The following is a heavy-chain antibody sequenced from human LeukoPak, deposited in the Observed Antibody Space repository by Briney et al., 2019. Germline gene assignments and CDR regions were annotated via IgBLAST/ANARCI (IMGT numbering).Heavy chain of an antibody. Sequence: SETLSLTCAVYGESFSGFYWSWIRQSPEKGLEWIGEVHHSGSPNYNPSLKSRVTISADTSKNQFSLKLSAVTAADTATYYCARRPRESGTDDGPSGLDYWGQGTLVTVSP. CDR1: GESFSGFY. D-gene: IGHD1-26*01. V-gene: IGHV4-34*01. CDR3: ARRPRESGTDDGPSGLDY. J-gene: IGHJ4*02. CDR2: VHHSGSP.